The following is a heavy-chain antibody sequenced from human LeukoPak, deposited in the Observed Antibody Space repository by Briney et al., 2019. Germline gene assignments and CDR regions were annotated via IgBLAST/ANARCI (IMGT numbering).Heavy chain of an antibody. CDR1: GFTFSSYS. CDR3: ARGSGRAAAGTGDY. CDR2: ISSSSSYI. J-gene: IGHJ4*02. D-gene: IGHD6-13*01. Sequence: GGSLRLSCAASGFTFSSYSMNWVRKAPGKGLEWVSSISSSSSYIYYADSVKGRFTISRDNAKNSLYLQMNSLRAEDTAVYYCARGSGRAAAGTGDYWGQGTLVTVSS. V-gene: IGHV3-21*01.